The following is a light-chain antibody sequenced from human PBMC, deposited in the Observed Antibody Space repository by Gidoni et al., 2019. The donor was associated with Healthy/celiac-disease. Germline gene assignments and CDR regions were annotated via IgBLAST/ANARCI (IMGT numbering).Light chain of an antibody. Sequence: ESVWTQSPGTLALSPGESATLSCRASQSVSSSYLAWYQQKPGQAPRLLIYGASSRATGIPVRFSGSGSGSGFTLTISRLEPADFSVYYCQQYGSSPGYSFGQWTRLEIK. V-gene: IGKV3-20*01. CDR2: GAS. CDR1: QSVSSSY. J-gene: IGKJ2*03. CDR3: QQYGSSPGYS.